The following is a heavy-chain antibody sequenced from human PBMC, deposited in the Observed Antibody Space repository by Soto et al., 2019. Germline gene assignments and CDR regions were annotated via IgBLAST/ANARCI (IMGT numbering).Heavy chain of an antibody. V-gene: IGHV3-48*03. CDR2: ISNTGEIT. CDR3: AWGIMYSGAYQE. Sequence: EVHLVESGGDVVQPGGSLRLSCAGSGFTYSSYEMAWVRLAPGKGLEWLSYISNTGEITKYADSVKGRFTISRDNTKNSLYLQMNSLRVEDTALYYCAWGIMYSGAYQEWGRGTLVTVSS. D-gene: IGHD1-26*01. CDR1: GFTYSSYE. J-gene: IGHJ4*01.